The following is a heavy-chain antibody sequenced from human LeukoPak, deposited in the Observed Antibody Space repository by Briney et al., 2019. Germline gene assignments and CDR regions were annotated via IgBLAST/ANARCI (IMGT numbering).Heavy chain of an antibody. V-gene: IGHV4-4*07. J-gene: IGHJ5*02. CDR1: GGGGSISSHY. D-gene: IGHD3-10*01. Sequence: SETLTLTCTVSGGGGSISSHYWSWIRQPAGKGLEWIGRIYFTGTITYNPSLESRVTMSIDTAKNQFSLKLNSLTATDTAVYYCARDSGTTGEVKFDPWGQGTLVTVSS. CDR3: ARDSGTTGEVKFDP. CDR2: IYFTGTI.